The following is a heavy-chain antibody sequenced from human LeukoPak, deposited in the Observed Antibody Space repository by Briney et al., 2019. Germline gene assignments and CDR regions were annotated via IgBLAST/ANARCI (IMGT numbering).Heavy chain of an antibody. Sequence: SETLSLTCTVSGGSISSYYWSWVRQPAGKGLEWIGRIYTSGSTNYNPSLKSRVTMSVDTSKNQFSLKLSSVIAADTAVYYCARDVKWELVRWFDPWGQGTLVTVSS. D-gene: IGHD1-26*01. V-gene: IGHV4-4*07. CDR3: ARDVKWELVRWFDP. CDR2: IYTSGST. J-gene: IGHJ5*02. CDR1: GGSISSYY.